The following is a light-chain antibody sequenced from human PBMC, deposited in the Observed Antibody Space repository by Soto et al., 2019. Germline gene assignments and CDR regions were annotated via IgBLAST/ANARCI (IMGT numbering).Light chain of an antibody. Sequence: DIQMTQSPSSLSASVGDRVTITCRASQSISSYLNWYQHKPGKAPRLLIYAASSLQSGVPSRFSGSGSGTDFTLTISSLQPEDSAAYYCQQSYSTPVDFGQGTKLESK. V-gene: IGKV1-39*01. CDR3: QQSYSTPVD. CDR2: AAS. CDR1: QSISSY. J-gene: IGKJ2*01.